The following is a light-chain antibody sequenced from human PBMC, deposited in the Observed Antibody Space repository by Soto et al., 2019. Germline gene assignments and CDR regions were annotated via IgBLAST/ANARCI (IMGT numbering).Light chain of an antibody. Sequence: DIQLTQSPSFLSASVGDRVTITCRASQGISSYLAWYQQKPGKAPKLLIYAASTLQSGVPSRFSGSGSGTEDTLTISSLQPEDFATSYCQQLNSYHQYTFGQGTKLEIK. CDR3: QQLNSYHQYT. CDR2: AAS. V-gene: IGKV1-9*01. CDR1: QGISSY. J-gene: IGKJ2*01.